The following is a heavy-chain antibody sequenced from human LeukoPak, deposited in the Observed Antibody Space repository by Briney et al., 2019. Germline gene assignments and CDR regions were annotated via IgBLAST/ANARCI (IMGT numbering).Heavy chain of an antibody. J-gene: IGHJ6*03. V-gene: IGHV4-31*03. CDR1: GGSISSGGYY. CDR2: IYYSGST. Sequence: PSETLSLTCTVPGGSISSGGYYWSWIRQHPGKGLEWIGYIYYSGSTYYNPSLKSRVTISVDTSKNQFSLKLSSVTAADTAVYYCARDSPNCSSTSCYSGVYYYYYMDVWGKGTTVTVSS. D-gene: IGHD2-2*02. CDR3: ARDSPNCSSTSCYSGVYYYYYMDV.